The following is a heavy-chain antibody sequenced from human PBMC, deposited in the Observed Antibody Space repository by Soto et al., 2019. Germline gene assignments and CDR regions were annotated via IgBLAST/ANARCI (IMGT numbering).Heavy chain of an antibody. CDR2: LDSGDGET. J-gene: IGHJ4*02. Sequence: ASVKVSCKVSGYTLSDLSMHWVRQAPGKGLEWMGGLDSGDGETLYAQKLQGRVTMTEDTSTDTAYRELSSPRSEDTAVYYCATHPPLYSCSWSRLLPAVWGQGTLVTVSS. CDR3: ATHPPLYSCSWSRLLPAV. CDR1: GYTLSDLS. V-gene: IGHV1-24*01. D-gene: IGHD2-15*01.